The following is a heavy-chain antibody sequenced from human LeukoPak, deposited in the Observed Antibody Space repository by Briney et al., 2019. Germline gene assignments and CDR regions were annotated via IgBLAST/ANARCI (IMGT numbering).Heavy chain of an antibody. D-gene: IGHD5-18*01. Sequence: SGGSLRLSCAASGFTFSTYAMSWVRQAPGRGLEWVSAISGSSDTTYYADSVKGRFTISRDNSKNTPYLQMNSLRAEDTAVYYCANREGGYTYDPFDYWGQGTLVTVSS. J-gene: IGHJ4*02. CDR1: GFTFSTYA. CDR2: ISGSSDTT. V-gene: IGHV3-23*01. CDR3: ANREGGYTYDPFDY.